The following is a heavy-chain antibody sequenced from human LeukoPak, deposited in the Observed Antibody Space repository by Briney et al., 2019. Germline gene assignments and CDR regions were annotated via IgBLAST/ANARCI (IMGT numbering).Heavy chain of an antibody. Sequence: SQTLSLTCAISGDSVSSNRAAWNWFRQSPSRGLEWLGRTYYTSKWYNDYAVSVKSRITVNPDTSKNQFSLHLNSVTPEDTAVYYCARHRGSPYSGSYYYFDFWGQGTLVTVSS. CDR3: ARHRGSPYSGSYYYFDF. V-gene: IGHV6-1*01. D-gene: IGHD1-26*01. CDR2: TYYTSKWYN. CDR1: GDSVSSNRAA. J-gene: IGHJ4*02.